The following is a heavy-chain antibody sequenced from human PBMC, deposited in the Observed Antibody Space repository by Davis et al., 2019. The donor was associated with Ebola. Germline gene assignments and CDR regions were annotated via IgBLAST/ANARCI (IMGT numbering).Heavy chain of an antibody. Sequence: GESLKISCAASGFTFSSYSMNWVRQAPGKGLEWVSSISSSSSYIYYADSVKGRFTISRDNAKNSLYLQMNSLRAEDTAVYYCASCSGGSCYSSYWGQGTLVTVSS. CDR2: ISSSSSYI. D-gene: IGHD2-15*01. J-gene: IGHJ4*02. V-gene: IGHV3-21*01. CDR1: GFTFSSYS. CDR3: ASCSGGSCYSSY.